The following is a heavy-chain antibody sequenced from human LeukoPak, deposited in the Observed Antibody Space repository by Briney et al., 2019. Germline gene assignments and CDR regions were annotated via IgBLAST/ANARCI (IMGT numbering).Heavy chain of an antibody. V-gene: IGHV4-34*09. J-gene: IGHJ4*02. Sequence: SETLSLTCAVCGGSFSGYYWSWIRQPPGKGLEWIGEINHSGSTNYNPSLKSRVTISVDTSKNQFSLKLSSVTAADTAVYYCARVKNYFDYWGQGTLVTVSS. CDR3: ARVKNYFDY. CDR2: INHSGST. CDR1: GGSFSGYY.